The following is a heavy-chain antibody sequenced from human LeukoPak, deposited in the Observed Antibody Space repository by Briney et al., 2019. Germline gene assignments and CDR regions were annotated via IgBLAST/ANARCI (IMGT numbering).Heavy chain of an antibody. Sequence: GASVKVSCKASGYTFTSYGISWVRQAPGQGLEWMGWISAYNGNTNYAQKLQGRVTVTTDTSTSTAYMELRSLRSDDTAVYYCARDLYDFWSGYWNWFDPWGQGTLVTVSS. CDR1: GYTFTSYG. CDR3: ARDLYDFWSGYWNWFDP. J-gene: IGHJ5*02. V-gene: IGHV1-18*01. D-gene: IGHD3-3*01. CDR2: ISAYNGNT.